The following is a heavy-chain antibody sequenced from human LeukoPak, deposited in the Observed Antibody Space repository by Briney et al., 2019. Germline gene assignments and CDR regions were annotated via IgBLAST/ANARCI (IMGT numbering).Heavy chain of an antibody. Sequence: PGGSLRLSCAASGFTFSSYGMHWVRQAPGKGLEWVAFIRYDGNTKLYADSAKGRFTISRDNSKNILYLHMNSLRAEDTALYYCVKDNPLDYWGQGTLVIVSS. CDR2: IRYDGNTK. CDR3: VKDNPLDY. CDR1: GFTFSSYG. V-gene: IGHV3-30*02. J-gene: IGHJ4*02. D-gene: IGHD1-14*01.